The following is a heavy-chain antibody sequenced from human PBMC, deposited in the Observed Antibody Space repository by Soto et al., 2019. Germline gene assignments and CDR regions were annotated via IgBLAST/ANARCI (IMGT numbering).Heavy chain of an antibody. V-gene: IGHV4-34*01. CDR2: INHSGST. CDR1: GGSFSGYY. D-gene: IGHD3-3*01. J-gene: IGHJ5*02. Sequence: SETLSLTCAVYGGSFSGYYWSWIRQPPGKGLEWIGEINHSGSTNYNPSLKSRVTISVDMSKNQFSLKLSSVTAADTAVYYCARVLRFLEWFVWFDPWGQGTLVTVS. CDR3: ARVLRFLEWFVWFDP.